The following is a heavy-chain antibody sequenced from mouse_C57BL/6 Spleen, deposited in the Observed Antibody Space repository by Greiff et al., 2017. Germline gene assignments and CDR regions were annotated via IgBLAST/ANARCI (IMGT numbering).Heavy chain of an antibody. J-gene: IGHJ4*01. CDR3: ARWGTGTNAMDY. V-gene: IGHV1-81*01. CDR1: GYTFTSYG. D-gene: IGHD4-1*01. Sequence: QVQLQQSGAELARPGASVKLSCKASGYTFTSYGISWVKQRTGQGLEWIGEIYPRSGHTYYNEKFKGKATLTADKSSSTAYMELRSLTSEDSAVYFCARWGTGTNAMDYWGQGTSVTVSS. CDR2: IYPRSGHT.